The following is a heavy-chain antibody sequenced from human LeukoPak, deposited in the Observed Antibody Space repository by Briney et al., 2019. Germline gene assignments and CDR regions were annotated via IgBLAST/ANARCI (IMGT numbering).Heavy chain of an antibody. D-gene: IGHD2-15*01. CDR2: IYPGDSDT. J-gene: IGHJ4*02. Sequence: GESLKISCKGSGYSFTRYWIGWVRQMPGKGLEWTGIIYPGDSDTRYSPSFQGQVTISADKSISTAYPQWSSLKASDTAMYYCARLDGLVAATLDYWGQGTLVTVSS. CDR3: ARLDGLVAATLDY. V-gene: IGHV5-51*01. CDR1: GYSFTRYW.